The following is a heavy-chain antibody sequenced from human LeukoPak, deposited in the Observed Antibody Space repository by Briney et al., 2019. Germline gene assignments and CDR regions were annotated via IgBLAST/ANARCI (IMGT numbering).Heavy chain of an antibody. J-gene: IGHJ6*02. Sequence: TGGSLRLSCAASGFTVSSNYMSWVRQAPGKGLEWVSVIYSGGSTYYADSVKGRFTISRDNSKNTLYLQMNSLRAEDTAVYYCAREVEYYYGSGSYTNGMDVWGQGTTVTVSS. CDR1: GFTVSSNY. CDR2: IYSGGST. CDR3: AREVEYYYGSGSYTNGMDV. D-gene: IGHD3-10*01. V-gene: IGHV3-66*01.